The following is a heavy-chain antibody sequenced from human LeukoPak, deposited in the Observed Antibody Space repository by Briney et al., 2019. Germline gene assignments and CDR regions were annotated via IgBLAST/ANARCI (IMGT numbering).Heavy chain of an antibody. CDR3: ARALGVPAAPFDY. CDR1: GGSISSYY. Sequence: SETLSLTCTVSGGSISSYYWSWIRQPPGKGLEWIGYIYYSGSTNYNPSLKSRVTISVDTSKNQFSLKLSSVTAADTAVYYCARALGVPAAPFDYWSQGTLVTVSS. V-gene: IGHV4-59*01. CDR2: IYYSGST. D-gene: IGHD2-2*01. J-gene: IGHJ4*02.